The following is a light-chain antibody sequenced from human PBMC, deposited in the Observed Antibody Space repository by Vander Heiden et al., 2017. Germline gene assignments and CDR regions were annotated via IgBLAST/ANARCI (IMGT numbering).Light chain of an antibody. V-gene: IGKV1-33*01. J-gene: IGKJ1*01. CDR1: QVISNY. CDR2: DAS. CDR3: QQYDNLPWT. Sequence: DIPMTQSPSSLSASVGDRVTITCQASQVISNYLNWYQQKPGKAPKLLIYDASNLETGVPSRFSGSGSGTEFTFTISSLQPEDSATYYCQQYDNLPWTFGQGTKVEIK.